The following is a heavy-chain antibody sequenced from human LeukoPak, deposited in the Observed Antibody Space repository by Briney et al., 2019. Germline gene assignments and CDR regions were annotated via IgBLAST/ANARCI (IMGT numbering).Heavy chain of an antibody. V-gene: IGHV3-7*01. Sequence: GGSLRLSCAASGFTFSSYWMSWVRQAPGKGLEWVANIKQDGSEKYYVDSVKGRFTISRDNAKNSLYLQMNSLRAEDTAVYYCARVGSFDVLRFLEWLTYGMDVWGQGTTVTVSS. CDR2: IKQDGSEK. CDR1: GFTFSSYW. D-gene: IGHD3-3*01. CDR3: ARVGSFDVLRFLEWLTYGMDV. J-gene: IGHJ6*02.